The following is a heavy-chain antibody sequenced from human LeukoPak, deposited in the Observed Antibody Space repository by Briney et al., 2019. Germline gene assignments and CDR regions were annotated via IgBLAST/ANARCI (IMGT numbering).Heavy chain of an antibody. CDR2: IIPILGIA. Sequence: SVKVSCKASGGTFSSYTISWVRQAPGQGLEWMGRIIPILGIANYAQKFQGRVTITADKSMSTAYMELSSLRSEDTAVYYCAREMYYYDSSGYPAAFDIWGQGTMVTVSS. D-gene: IGHD3-22*01. V-gene: IGHV1-69*04. CDR3: AREMYYYDSSGYPAAFDI. CDR1: GGTFSSYT. J-gene: IGHJ3*02.